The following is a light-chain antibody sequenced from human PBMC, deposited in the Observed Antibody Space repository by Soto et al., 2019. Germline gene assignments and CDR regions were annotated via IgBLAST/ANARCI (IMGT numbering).Light chain of an antibody. J-gene: IGKJ2*01. Sequence: ELVFSQSPATLSWSPCESAPLSCRSNPSVSSYLAWYQHKPGQAPRLLIYDASNRATGLPARVSGSGSGTDFTFNISSPAPVDFSVDYCQQRSNWLSYTFGQGTKVEIE. CDR3: QQRSNWLSYT. CDR2: DAS. CDR1: PSVSSY. V-gene: IGKV3-11*01.